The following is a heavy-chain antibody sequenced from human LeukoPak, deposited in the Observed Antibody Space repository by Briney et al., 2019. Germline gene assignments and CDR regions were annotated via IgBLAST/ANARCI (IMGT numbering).Heavy chain of an antibody. V-gene: IGHV4-4*02. J-gene: IGHJ5*02. CDR2: IYHSGST. D-gene: IGHD3-10*02. CDR3: ARHMLGAYNWFDP. Sequence: SETLSLTCAVSGGSISSSNWWSWVRQPPGKGLEWIGEIYHSGSTNYNPSPKSRVTISVDKSKNQFSLKVSSVTAADTAVYYCARHMLGAYNWFDPWGQGTLVTVSS. CDR1: GGSISSSNW.